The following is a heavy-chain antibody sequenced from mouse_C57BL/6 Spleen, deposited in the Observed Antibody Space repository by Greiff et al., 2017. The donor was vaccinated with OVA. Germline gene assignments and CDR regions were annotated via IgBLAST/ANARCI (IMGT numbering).Heavy chain of an antibody. D-gene: IGHD1-1*01. Sequence: VHVKQSGAELVKPGASVKLSCTASGFNIKDYYMHWVKQRTEQGLEWIGRIDPEDGETKYAPKFQGKATITADTSSNTAYLQLSSLTSEDTAVDYCARSDGSRAPFADWGQGTLVTVSA. V-gene: IGHV14-2*01. CDR3: ARSDGSRAPFAD. CDR1: GFNIKDYY. CDR2: IDPEDGET. J-gene: IGHJ3*01.